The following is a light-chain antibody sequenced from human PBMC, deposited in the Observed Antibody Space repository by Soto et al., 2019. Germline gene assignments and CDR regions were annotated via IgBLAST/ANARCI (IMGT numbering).Light chain of an antibody. V-gene: IGKV3-20*01. CDR1: QSVSSSY. J-gene: IGKJ4*01. Sequence: EIVLTQSPGTLSLSPGERATLSCRASQSVSSSYLAWYQQKPGQAPRQLIYGASSRATGIPDRFSGSGSGTAFTLTITRLEPEDCAVYYCQHYRTSFGGGTRVEIK. CDR3: QHYRTS. CDR2: GAS.